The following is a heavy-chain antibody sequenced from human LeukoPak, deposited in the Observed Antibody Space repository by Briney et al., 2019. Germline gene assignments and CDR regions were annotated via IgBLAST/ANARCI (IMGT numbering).Heavy chain of an antibody. Sequence: GSLRLSCAASGFTFSNAWMSWIRQPPGKGLEWIGYIYYSGSTNYDPSLKSRVTISVDTSKNQFSLKLSSVTAADTAVYYCAGTSTVTYDYWGQGTLVTVSS. CDR1: GFTFSNAW. CDR2: IYYSGST. V-gene: IGHV4-59*01. CDR3: AGTSTVTYDY. J-gene: IGHJ4*02. D-gene: IGHD4-17*01.